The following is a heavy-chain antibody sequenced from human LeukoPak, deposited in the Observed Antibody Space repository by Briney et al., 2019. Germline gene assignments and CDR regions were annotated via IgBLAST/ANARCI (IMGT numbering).Heavy chain of an antibody. CDR2: IYTSGST. CDR1: GGSISSYY. Sequence: SETLSLTCTVSGGSISSYYWSWIRQPAGKGLEWIGRIYTSGSTNYNPSLKSRVTMSVDTSKNQFSLKLSSVTAEDTAVYYCAKAHAMYQLLYYFDCWGQGTLVTVSS. D-gene: IGHD2-2*01. J-gene: IGHJ4*02. CDR3: AKAHAMYQLLYYFDC. V-gene: IGHV4-4*07.